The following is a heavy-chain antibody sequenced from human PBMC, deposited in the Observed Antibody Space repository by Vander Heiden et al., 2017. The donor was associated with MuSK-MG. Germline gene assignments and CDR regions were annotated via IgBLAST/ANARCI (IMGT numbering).Heavy chain of an antibody. CDR2: IFSKDEK. J-gene: IGHJ3*02. D-gene: IGHD3-22*01. CDR3: ARIYDSSGSDAFDI. V-gene: IGHV2-26*01. CDR1: GFSLSNARMG. Sequence: QVTLKESGPVLVKPTATLTLTCTVSGFSLSNARMGVSWIRQPPGKALEWLAHIFSKDEKSYSTALKSRLTISKDTSKSQVVLTMTNMDTVDTATYYCARIYDSSGSDAFDIWCQGRMVSVYS.